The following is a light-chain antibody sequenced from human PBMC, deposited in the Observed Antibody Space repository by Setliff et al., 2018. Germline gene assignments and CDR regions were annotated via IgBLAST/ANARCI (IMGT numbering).Light chain of an antibody. CDR1: ISNVGSYNY. Sequence: QSALTQPASVSGSPGQSITISCTGTISNVGSYNYVPWYQQHPGKAPRLLIYDVNKRPSGVSNRFSGSKSGNTASLTISGLRPEDEGDYYCCSFAGIPWVFGTGTKVT. CDR3: CSFAGIPWV. CDR2: DVN. V-gene: IGLV2-23*02. J-gene: IGLJ1*01.